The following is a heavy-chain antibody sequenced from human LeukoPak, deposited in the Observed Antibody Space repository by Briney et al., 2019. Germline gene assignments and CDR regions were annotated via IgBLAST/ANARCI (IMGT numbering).Heavy chain of an antibody. CDR1: GFTFCSYG. J-gene: IGHJ6*02. CDR3: AKGAPYYYDSSGSTIYYYGMDV. Sequence: PGRSLRLSCAASGFTFCSYGMHWVRQAPGKGLEWVAVISYDGSNKYYADSVKGRFTISRDNSKNTLYLQMNSLRAEDTAVYYCAKGAPYYYDSSGSTIYYYGMDVWGQGTTVTVSS. CDR2: ISYDGSNK. V-gene: IGHV3-30*18. D-gene: IGHD3-22*01.